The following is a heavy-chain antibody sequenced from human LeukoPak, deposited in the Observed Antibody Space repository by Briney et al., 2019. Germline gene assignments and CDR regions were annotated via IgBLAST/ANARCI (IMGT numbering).Heavy chain of an antibody. CDR1: GFTFSSYS. J-gene: IGHJ6*02. CDR2: ISSSSSYI. Sequence: PGGSLRLSCAASGFTFSSYSMNWVRQAPGKGLEWVSSISSSSSYIYYADSVKGRFTISRDNAKNSLYLQMNSLRAEDTAGYYCARDQRWELPAGYYYGMYVWGQGTTVTVSS. V-gene: IGHV3-21*01. CDR3: ARDQRWELPAGYYYGMYV. D-gene: IGHD1-26*01.